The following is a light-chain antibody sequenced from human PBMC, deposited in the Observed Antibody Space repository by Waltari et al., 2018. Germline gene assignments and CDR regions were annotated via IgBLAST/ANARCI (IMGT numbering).Light chain of an antibody. J-gene: IGLJ3*02. Sequence: SHVLTQSPSVSVAPGKTATLTCAGTRSKSVHWYQQRPGQAPVLVVPDDSDRPSGIPERFSGSNSGNTATLTISRVEAGDEADYYCQVWDSSSDHWVFGGGTTLTVL. V-gene: IGLV3-21*03. CDR1: RSKS. CDR2: DDS. CDR3: QVWDSSSDHWV.